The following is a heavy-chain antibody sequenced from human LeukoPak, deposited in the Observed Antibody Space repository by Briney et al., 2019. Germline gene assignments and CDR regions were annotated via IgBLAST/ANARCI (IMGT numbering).Heavy chain of an antibody. J-gene: IGHJ4*02. D-gene: IGHD2-8*01. CDR2: IYYSGST. CDR3: AREEAGCTNGVCYTGFDY. Sequence: SETLSLTCTVSGGSISSSSYYWGWIRQPPGKGLEWIGSIYYSGSTYYNPSLKSRVTISVDTSKNQFSLKLSSVTAADTAVYYCAREEAGCTNGVCYTGFDYWGQGTLVTVSS. V-gene: IGHV4-39*07. CDR1: GGSISSSSYY.